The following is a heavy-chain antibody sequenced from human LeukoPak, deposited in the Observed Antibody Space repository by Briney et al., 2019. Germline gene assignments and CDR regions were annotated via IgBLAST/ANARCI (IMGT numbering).Heavy chain of an antibody. CDR3: ARGFSVAEIFNY. CDR1: GFTFSSYW. CDR2: INSDGSST. V-gene: IGHV3-74*01. D-gene: IGHD6-19*01. J-gene: IGHJ4*02. Sequence: GGSLRLSCAASGFTFSSYWMHWVRQAPGKGLVWVSRINSDGSSTSYADSVKGRFTISRDNAKNSLYLQMNSLRAEDTAVYYCARGFSVAEIFNYWGQGTLVTVSS.